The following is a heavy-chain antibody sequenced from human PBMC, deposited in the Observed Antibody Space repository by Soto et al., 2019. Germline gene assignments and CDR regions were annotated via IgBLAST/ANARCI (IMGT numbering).Heavy chain of an antibody. J-gene: IGHJ6*03. CDR1: GLTFSDYY. CDR2: ISSSGSTI. D-gene: IGHD6-6*01. CDR3: ARVKSIAARRGYYYYYMDV. Sequence: GGSLRLSCAASGLTFSDYYVSWIRQAPGKGLEWVSYISSSGSTIYYADSVKGRFTISRDNAKNSLYLQMNSLRAEDTAVYYCARVKSIAARRGYYYYYMDVWGKGTTVTVS. V-gene: IGHV3-11*01.